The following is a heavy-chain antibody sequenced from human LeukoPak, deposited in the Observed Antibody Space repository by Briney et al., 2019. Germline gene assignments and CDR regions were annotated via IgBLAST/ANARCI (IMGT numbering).Heavy chain of an antibody. Sequence: GGALRLSCAASGVTFSGDAMSWVRQAPGKGLEWGSAISGSGGSTHYADSVKGRFTISRDNCKNPLYMQMTSLRAEDTAVYYCAKLAPARSVRYFDWLYYFDYWGQGNLVTVSS. J-gene: IGHJ4*02. V-gene: IGHV3-23*01. CDR1: GVTFSGDA. CDR2: ISGSGGST. D-gene: IGHD3-9*01. CDR3: AKLAPARSVRYFDWLYYFDY.